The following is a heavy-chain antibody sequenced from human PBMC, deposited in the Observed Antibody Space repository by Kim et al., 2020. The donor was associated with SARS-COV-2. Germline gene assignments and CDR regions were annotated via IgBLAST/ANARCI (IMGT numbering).Heavy chain of an antibody. CDR2: IYYSGNT. V-gene: IGHV4-39*01. CDR1: GVSISSSSDF. D-gene: IGHD5-18*01. J-gene: IGHJ5*02. Sequence: SETLSLTCTVSGVSISSSSDFWGWIRQPPGKGLEWIGSIYYSGNTDYNPSLEGRATISVDTSKKQFSLRLTSVTAADTAVYYCARHRAYSYGFVDRWGQGTLVTVSS. CDR3: ARHRAYSYGFVDR.